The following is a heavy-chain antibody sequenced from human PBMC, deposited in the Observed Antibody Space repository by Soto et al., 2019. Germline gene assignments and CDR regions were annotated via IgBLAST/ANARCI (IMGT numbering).Heavy chain of an antibody. V-gene: IGHV4-31*03. D-gene: IGHD5-18*01. CDR1: GVSISHGAYY. CDR2: IYYSGDT. Sequence: QVQLQESGPGLVKPSQTLSLTCTVSGVSISHGAYYWSWIRQLPGKGLEWIGYIYYSGDTQYNPSLKIRITVSIDTSKNQFSLKMNSVTAADTAMYFCARVDSASWLDHWGQGTLVTVSS. J-gene: IGHJ5*02. CDR3: ARVDSASWLDH.